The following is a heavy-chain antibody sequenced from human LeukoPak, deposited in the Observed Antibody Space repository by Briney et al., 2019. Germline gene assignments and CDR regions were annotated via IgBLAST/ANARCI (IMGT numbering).Heavy chain of an antibody. CDR2: IASAGDT. CDR1: GFTFSGFD. D-gene: IGHD2-21*01. Sequence: PGGSLRLSCAASGFTFSGFDMHWVRHATGRGLEWVSSIASAGDTYYVDSVRGRFTIFRENAKNSLYLQMNSLRAGDTAVYYCVRGGHIGFDYWGQGILVTVSS. CDR3: VRGGHIGFDY. J-gene: IGHJ4*02. V-gene: IGHV3-13*01.